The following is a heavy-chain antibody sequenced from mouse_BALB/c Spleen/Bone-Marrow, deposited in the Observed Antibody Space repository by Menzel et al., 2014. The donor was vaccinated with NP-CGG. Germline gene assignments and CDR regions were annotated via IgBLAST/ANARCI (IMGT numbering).Heavy chain of an antibody. V-gene: IGHV2-4-1*01. CDR2: IWSGGST. CDR1: GFSLTSYG. D-gene: IGHD1-2*01. J-gene: IGHJ3*01. Sequence: VQGVESGPGLVQPSQSLSITCTVSGFSLTSYGVHWVRQSPGKGLEWLGVIWSGGSTDYSAAFISRLSISKDNSKSQVFFKMNSLQADDTAIYYCARNMGSYYGYLAYWGQGTLVTVSA. CDR3: ARNMGSYYGYLAY.